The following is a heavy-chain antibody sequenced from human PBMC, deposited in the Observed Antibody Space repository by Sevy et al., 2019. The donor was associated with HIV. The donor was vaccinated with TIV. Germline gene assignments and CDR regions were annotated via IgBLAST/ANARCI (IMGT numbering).Heavy chain of an antibody. Sequence: GGSLRLSCAASGFTFSNAWMSWVRQAPGKGLEWVGHIKSKTDGGTTDYAAPVKGRFTISRDDSKNTLYLQMNSLKTDDTAVYYSLIVVAYYFDYWGQGTLVTVSS. J-gene: IGHJ4*02. CDR1: GFTFSNAW. CDR3: LIVVAYYFDY. D-gene: IGHD3-22*01. CDR2: IKSKTDGGTT. V-gene: IGHV3-15*01.